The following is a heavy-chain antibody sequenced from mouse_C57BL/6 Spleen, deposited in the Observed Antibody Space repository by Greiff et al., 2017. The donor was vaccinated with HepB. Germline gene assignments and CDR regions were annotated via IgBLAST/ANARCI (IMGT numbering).Heavy chain of an antibody. V-gene: IGHV6-6*01. J-gene: IGHJ4*01. CDR1: GFTFSDSC. CDR3: TLYDSSYYYDMDY. D-gene: IGHD1-1*01. CDR2: IRNKANNHST. Sequence: EVMLVESGGGLVQPGGSMKLSCAASGFTFSDSCMDWVRQAPEKGLEWVAEIRNKANNHSTYYAESVKGRFTISRDDSKKSAYLQMISIRAVDTGIYYFTLYDSSYYYDMDYWGQGTSVTVSS.